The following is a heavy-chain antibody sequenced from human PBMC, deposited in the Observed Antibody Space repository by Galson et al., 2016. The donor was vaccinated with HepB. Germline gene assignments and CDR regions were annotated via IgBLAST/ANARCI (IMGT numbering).Heavy chain of an antibody. CDR3: ARQGDLLTVRYFHGMDV. J-gene: IGHJ6*02. D-gene: IGHD3-9*01. CDR1: GFTFSDYY. Sequence: SLRLSCAASGFTFSDYYMSWIRQAPGKGLEWVAFILYDGSKSYYGDSVKGRFFISRDNSKNTLYLQMTSLRAEDTAVYYRARQGDLLTVRYFHGMDVWGQGTTVTVSS. CDR2: ILYDGSKS. V-gene: IGHV3-33*08.